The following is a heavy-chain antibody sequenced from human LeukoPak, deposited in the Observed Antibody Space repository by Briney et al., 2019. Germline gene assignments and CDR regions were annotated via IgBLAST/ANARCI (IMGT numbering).Heavy chain of an antibody. CDR2: IKSKTDGGTT. CDR3: TADLPGGVSDCFDY. J-gene: IGHJ4*02. CDR1: GFTFSNAW. V-gene: IGHV3-15*01. D-gene: IGHD2-8*02. Sequence: GGSLRLSCAASGFTFSNAWMSWVRQAPGKGLEWVGRIKSKTDGGTTDYAAPVKGRFSISRDDSKNTLHLQMDSLKTEDTAVYYCTADLPGGVSDCFDYWGQGTLVTVSS.